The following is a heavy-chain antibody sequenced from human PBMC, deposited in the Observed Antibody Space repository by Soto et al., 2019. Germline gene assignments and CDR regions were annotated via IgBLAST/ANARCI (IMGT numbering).Heavy chain of an antibody. Sequence: GGSLRLSCAASGFTFSSYAMSWVRQAPGKGLEWVSAISGSGGSTYYADSVKGRFTISRDNSKNTLYLQMNSLRAEDTAVYYCARPLVAGTMGDAFDIWGQGTMVTVSS. D-gene: IGHD6-19*01. CDR3: ARPLVAGTMGDAFDI. CDR1: GFTFSSYA. CDR2: ISGSGGST. J-gene: IGHJ3*02. V-gene: IGHV3-23*01.